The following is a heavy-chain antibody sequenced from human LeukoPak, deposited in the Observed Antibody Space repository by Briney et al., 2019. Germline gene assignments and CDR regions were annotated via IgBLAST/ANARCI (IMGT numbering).Heavy chain of an antibody. CDR1: GFTVSSNY. Sequence: PAGSLRLSCAASGFTVSSNYMNWLRQAPGRGLEGVSVIYSGGTTYYPDSVKGRFTLSRDKSENTLYLQMNSLRAQDTAVYYCARGGNYYDRSGYYSGQALDIWGQGTMVTVSS. CDR2: IYSGGTT. D-gene: IGHD3-22*01. V-gene: IGHV3-53*01. CDR3: ARGGNYYDRSGYYSGQALDI. J-gene: IGHJ3*02.